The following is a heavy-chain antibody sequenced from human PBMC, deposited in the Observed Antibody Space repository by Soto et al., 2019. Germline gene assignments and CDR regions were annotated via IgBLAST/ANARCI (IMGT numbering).Heavy chain of an antibody. Sequence: PSETLSLTCTVSGGSILNGGHYWSWIRQPPGKGLEWIGEINHSGSTNYNPSLKSRVTISVDTSKNQFSLKLSSVTAADTAVYYCARGGPGLSRIYYYYGMDVWGQGTTVTVSS. D-gene: IGHD2-15*01. CDR1: GGSILNGGHY. CDR3: ARGGPGLSRIYYYYGMDV. J-gene: IGHJ6*02. V-gene: IGHV4-34*01. CDR2: INHSGST.